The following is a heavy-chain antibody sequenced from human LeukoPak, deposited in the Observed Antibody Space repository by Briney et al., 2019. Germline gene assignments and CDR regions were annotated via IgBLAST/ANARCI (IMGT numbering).Heavy chain of an antibody. CDR1: GGSISSNY. J-gene: IGHJ4*02. D-gene: IGHD2/OR15-2a*01. Sequence: SETLSLTCTVSGGSISSNYWSWIWQPPGKGLEWIGNIYYSGSTNYSPALKRRVTISVDTSNNQFALKLTSVTAADTAVYFCARAVSYYGLFYFDYWGQGTLVTVSS. CDR3: ARAVSYYGLFYFDY. V-gene: IGHV4-59*01. CDR2: IYYSGST.